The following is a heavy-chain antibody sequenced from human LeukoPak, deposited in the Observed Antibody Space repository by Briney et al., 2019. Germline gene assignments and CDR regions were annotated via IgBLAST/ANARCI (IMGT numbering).Heavy chain of an antibody. CDR3: AREVRGDYYDSSDY. Sequence: GGSLRLSCAVSGLTLSTYWMSWVRQAPGKGLEWVSGINWNGGSTGYADSVKGRFTISRDNAKNSLYLQMNSLRAEDTALYYCAREVRGDYYDSSDYWGQGTLVTVSS. J-gene: IGHJ4*02. V-gene: IGHV3-20*04. CDR2: INWNGGST. CDR1: GLTLSTYW. D-gene: IGHD3-22*01.